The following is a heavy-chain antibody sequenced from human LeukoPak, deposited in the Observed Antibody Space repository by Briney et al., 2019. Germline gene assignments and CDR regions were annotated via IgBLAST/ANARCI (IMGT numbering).Heavy chain of an antibody. D-gene: IGHD2-21*01. Sequence: SETLSLTCAVYGRSFSGYYWSWLRQPPGKGLEWIGEINHSGSTNYNPSLKSRVTISVDTTKNQFSLKLSSVTAADTAVYYCARGPQVSPALDKSGGYYGMDVWGQGTTVTVSS. V-gene: IGHV4-34*01. CDR2: INHSGST. CDR1: GRSFSGYY. J-gene: IGHJ6*02. CDR3: ARGPQVSPALDKSGGYYGMDV.